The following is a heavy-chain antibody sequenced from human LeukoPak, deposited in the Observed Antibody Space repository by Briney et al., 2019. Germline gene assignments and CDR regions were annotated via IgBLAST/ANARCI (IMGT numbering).Heavy chain of an antibody. CDR2: ISDTVSML. V-gene: IGHV3-48*03. CDR1: GFTFSSYE. Sequence: GGSLRLSCAASGFTFSSYEMNWVRQAPGKGLEWVSYISDTVSMLYYADSVKGRFTISRDNAQNSLYLQINSLRAEDTAVYYCAREENSHDSSGYSHSDFDYWGQGTLVTVSS. J-gene: IGHJ4*02. D-gene: IGHD3-22*01. CDR3: AREENSHDSSGYSHSDFDY.